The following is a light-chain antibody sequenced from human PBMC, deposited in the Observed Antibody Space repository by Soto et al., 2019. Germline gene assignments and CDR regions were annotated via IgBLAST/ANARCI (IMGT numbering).Light chain of an antibody. CDR3: QQYKNWPRT. V-gene: IGKV3D-15*01. CDR2: GAS. J-gene: IGKJ1*01. CDR1: QSISSN. Sequence: EIVMTQSPATLSVSPGERATLSCRASQSISSNLAWYQQKPGQSPRLLINGASTRATGIPARFSGSGSGTEFTLTISSLQSEDFAVYYCQQYKNWPRTFGQGTKVEIK.